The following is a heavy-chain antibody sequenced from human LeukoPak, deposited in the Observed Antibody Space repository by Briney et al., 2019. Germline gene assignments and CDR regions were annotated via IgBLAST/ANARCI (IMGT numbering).Heavy chain of an antibody. Sequence: GGSLRLSCAASGFTFSSYAMSWVRQAPGKGLEWVSAISGSGGSTYYADSVKGRFTISRHSSKNTLYLQMNSLRVEDTAVYYCARDPSGGFSYGFRYFDLWGRGTLVTVSS. CDR1: GFTFSSYA. J-gene: IGHJ2*01. CDR3: ARDPSGGFSYGFRYFDL. D-gene: IGHD5-18*01. V-gene: IGHV3-23*01. CDR2: ISGSGGST.